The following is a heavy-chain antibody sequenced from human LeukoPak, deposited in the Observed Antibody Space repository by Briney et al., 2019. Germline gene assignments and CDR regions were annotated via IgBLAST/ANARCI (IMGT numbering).Heavy chain of an antibody. CDR3: AKVEVWKGDDDYGDYDPDY. D-gene: IGHD4-17*01. CDR2: ISGSGGST. J-gene: IGHJ4*02. V-gene: IGHV3-23*01. CDR1: GFTFSSYA. Sequence: PGGSLRLSCAASGFTFSSYAMSWVRQAPGKGLEWVSAISGSGGSTYYADSVKGRFTISRDNSKNTLYLQMNSLRAEDTAVYYCAKVEVWKGDDDYGDYDPDYWGQGTLVTVSS.